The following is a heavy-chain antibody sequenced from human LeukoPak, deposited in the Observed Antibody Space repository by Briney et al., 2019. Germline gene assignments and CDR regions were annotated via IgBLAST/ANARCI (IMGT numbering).Heavy chain of an antibody. CDR1: GFTFSSYA. V-gene: IGHV3-23*01. J-gene: IGHJ6*02. CDR3: AKGLSIAARPDYFYYYAMDV. CDR2: ISAGGGAT. Sequence: SGGSLRLSCVASGFTFSSYAMSWVRQAPGKGLEWVSGISAGGGATYYANSVKGRSTISRDNSKNTLYLRVNSLRAEDTAIYYCAKGLSIAARPDYFYYYAMDVWGQGTTVSVSS. D-gene: IGHD6-6*01.